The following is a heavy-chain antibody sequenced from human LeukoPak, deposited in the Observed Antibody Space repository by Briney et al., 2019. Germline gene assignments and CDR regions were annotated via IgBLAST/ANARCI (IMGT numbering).Heavy chain of an antibody. Sequence: SETLSLTCAVSGGSISSGGYSWSWIRQPPGKGLEWIGYIYHSGSTYYNPSLKSRVTISVDTSKNQFSLKLSSVTAADTAVYYCARDPDSSGCFDYWGQGTLVTVSS. CDR1: GGSISSGGYS. CDR3: ARDPDSSGCFDY. J-gene: IGHJ4*02. CDR2: IYHSGST. D-gene: IGHD6-19*01. V-gene: IGHV4-30-2*01.